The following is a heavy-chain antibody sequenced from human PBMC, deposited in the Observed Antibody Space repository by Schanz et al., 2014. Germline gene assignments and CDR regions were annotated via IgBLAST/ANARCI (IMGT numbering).Heavy chain of an antibody. D-gene: IGHD2-15*01. CDR3: VKDDRGDVVVVAANY. J-gene: IGHJ4*02. CDR2: VSASGGGP. Sequence: EVQLVESGGGLVQPGGSLRLSCSASGFTFSSYSMYWVRQAPGKGLEWVSLVSASGGGPFYADSVKGRFTISRDNSRNTVYLQMSSLRAEDTAVYYCVKDDRGDVVVVAANYWGQGAQVIVSS. CDR1: GFTFSSYS. V-gene: IGHV3-23*04.